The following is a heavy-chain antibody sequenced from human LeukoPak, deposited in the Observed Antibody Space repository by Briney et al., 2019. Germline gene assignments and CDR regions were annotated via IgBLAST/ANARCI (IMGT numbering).Heavy chain of an antibody. J-gene: IGHJ2*01. CDR1: GGSISSYY. D-gene: IGHD1-14*01. V-gene: IGHV4-59*01. CDR3: ARDTTPWGYSDL. Sequence: PSETLSLTCTDSGGSISSYYWSWIRQPPGKGLEWIGYIYYSGSTNYNPSLKSRVTISVDTSKNQFSLKLSSVTAADTAVYYCARDTTPWGYSDLWGRGTLVTVSS. CDR2: IYYSGST.